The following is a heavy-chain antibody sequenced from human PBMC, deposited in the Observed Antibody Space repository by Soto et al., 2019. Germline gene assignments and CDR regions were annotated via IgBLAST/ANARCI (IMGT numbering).Heavy chain of an antibody. CDR3: ARVSECPNGVCLTWFDP. CDR1: GYTFTLYG. J-gene: IGHJ5*02. V-gene: IGHV1-2*04. Sequence: ASGKVSCPASGYTFTLYGISWVRQAPGQGLEWMGWINPNSGGTNYAQKFQGWVTMTRDTSISTAYMELSRLRSDDTAVYYSARVSECPNGVCLTWFDPWGQGPLVTLAS. D-gene: IGHD2-8*01. CDR2: INPNSGGT.